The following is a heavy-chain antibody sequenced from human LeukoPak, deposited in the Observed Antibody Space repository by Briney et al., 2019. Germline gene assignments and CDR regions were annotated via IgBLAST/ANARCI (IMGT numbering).Heavy chain of an antibody. V-gene: IGHV1-46*01. CDR2: INPTGGST. CDR1: GYTFPSYF. J-gene: IGHJ4*02. Sequence: ASVKVSCKASGYTFPSYFMHWVRQAPGQGLEWMGIINPTGGSTTYAQKFQGRVTITGDTSINTAYMELSSLRSDDTAVYYCTRESGSYHGNDYWGQGTLVTVSS. CDR3: TRESGSYHGNDY. D-gene: IGHD1-26*01.